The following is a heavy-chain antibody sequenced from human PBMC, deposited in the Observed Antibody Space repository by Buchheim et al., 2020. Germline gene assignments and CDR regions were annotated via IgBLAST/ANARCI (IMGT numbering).Heavy chain of an antibody. CDR3: AREVGVAGRGFDP. CDR1: GYTFTSYY. Sequence: QVQLVQSGAEVKKPGASVKVSCKASGYTFTSYYMHWVRQAPGQGLEWMGIINPSGGSTSYAQKFQGRVNMTRDTSTSTGYMELGSPRSEDTAVYYCAREVGVAGRGFDPWGQGTL. CDR2: INPSGGST. J-gene: IGHJ5*02. V-gene: IGHV1-46*01. D-gene: IGHD3-10*01.